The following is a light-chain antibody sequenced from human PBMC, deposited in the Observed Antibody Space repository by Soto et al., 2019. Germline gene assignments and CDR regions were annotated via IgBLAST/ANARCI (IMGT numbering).Light chain of an antibody. V-gene: IGKV1-8*01. CDR2: AAS. CDR3: LQDINYPWT. Sequence: AIRMTRSPSSCSGSTLDRGSGTGRASQGISSYLAWYQQKPGKAPKLLIYAASTLQSGVPSRFSGSGSGTDFTLTISCLQSEDSATYYCLQDINYPWTFGQGTKVDIK. CDR1: QGISSY. J-gene: IGKJ1*01.